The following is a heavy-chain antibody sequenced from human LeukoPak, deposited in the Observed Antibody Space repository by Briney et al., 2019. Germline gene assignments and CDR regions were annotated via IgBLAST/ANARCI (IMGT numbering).Heavy chain of an antibody. V-gene: IGHV1-8*01. D-gene: IGHD6-13*01. Sequence: ASVKVSCKVSGYTLTELSMHWVRQATGQGLEWMGWMNPNSGNTGYAEKFQGRVTMTRDTSMSTVYMELSSLTSEDTAVYYCARGGIAAAGVDYWGQGTLVTVSS. CDR2: MNPNSGNT. J-gene: IGHJ4*02. CDR3: ARGGIAAAGVDY. CDR1: GYTLTELS.